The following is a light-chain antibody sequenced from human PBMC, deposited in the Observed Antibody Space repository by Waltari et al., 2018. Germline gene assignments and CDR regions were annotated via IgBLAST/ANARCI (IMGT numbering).Light chain of an antibody. J-gene: IGLJ2*01. Sequence: QSALTQPASVSGSPGPSIPISCTGTSSDDGGYNYVPWYQQHPGKAPKLMIYDVSNRPSGVSNRFSGSKSGNTASLTISGLQAEDEADYYCSSYTSSSTSVVFGGGTKLTVL. V-gene: IGLV2-14*03. CDR3: SSYTSSSTSVV. CDR2: DVS. CDR1: SSDDGGYNY.